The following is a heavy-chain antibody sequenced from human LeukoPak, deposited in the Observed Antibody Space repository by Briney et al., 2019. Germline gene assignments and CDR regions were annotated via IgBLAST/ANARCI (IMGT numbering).Heavy chain of an antibody. V-gene: IGHV1-69*13. D-gene: IGHD1-26*01. CDR2: IIPIFGTA. CDR3: VLSGSLNLDY. J-gene: IGHJ4*02. CDR1: GGTFSSYA. Sequence: ASVKVSCKASGGTFSSYAISWVRQAPGQGLEWMGGIIPIFGTANYAQKFQGRVTITADESTSTAYMELSSPRSEDTAVYYCVLSGSLNLDYWGQGTLVTVSS.